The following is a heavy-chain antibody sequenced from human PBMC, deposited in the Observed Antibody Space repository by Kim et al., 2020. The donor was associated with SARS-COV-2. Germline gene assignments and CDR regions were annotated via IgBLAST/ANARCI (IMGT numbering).Heavy chain of an antibody. CDR3: ASSSSYYYDSSGYYLDY. CDR2: IKQDGSEK. CDR1: GFTFSSYW. V-gene: IGHV3-7*03. D-gene: IGHD3-22*01. Sequence: GGSLRLSCAASGFTFSSYWMSWVRQAPGKGLEWVANIKQDGSEKYYVDSVKGRLTISRDNAKNSLYLQMNSLRAEDTAVYYCASSSSYYYDSSGYYLDYWGQGTLVTVSS. J-gene: IGHJ4*02.